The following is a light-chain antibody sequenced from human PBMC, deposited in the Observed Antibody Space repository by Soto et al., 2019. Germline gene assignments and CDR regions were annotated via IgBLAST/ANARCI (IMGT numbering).Light chain of an antibody. Sequence: SYELTQPPSVSVAPGKTARITCGGNKIGSKSVHWYQQKPGQAPVLVIYYDSDRPSGIPERFSGSNSGNTATLTISRVEAGYEADYYCQVWDSSSDHVGFGGGTQLTVL. CDR2: YDS. J-gene: IGLJ2*01. V-gene: IGLV3-21*04. CDR3: QVWDSSSDHVG. CDR1: KIGSKS.